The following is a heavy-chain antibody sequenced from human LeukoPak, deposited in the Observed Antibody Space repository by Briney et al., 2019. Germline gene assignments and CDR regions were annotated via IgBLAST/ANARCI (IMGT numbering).Heavy chain of an antibody. J-gene: IGHJ4*02. CDR2: ISSSSDYI. D-gene: IGHD3-10*01. Sequence: PGGSLGLSCAASGFTFTSYSMSWVRQAPGEGLEWVSSISSSSDYIYYADSVRGRFTISRDNAKNSLYVQMSSLRAEDTAVYYCARGSGSGSYYPRFDYWGRGTVVTVSS. CDR3: ARGSGSGSYYPRFDY. V-gene: IGHV3-21*01. CDR1: GFTFTSYS.